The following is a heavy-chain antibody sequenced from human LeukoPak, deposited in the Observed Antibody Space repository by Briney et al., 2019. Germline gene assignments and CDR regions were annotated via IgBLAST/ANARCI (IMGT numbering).Heavy chain of an antibody. CDR3: ASKVAGGSVY. D-gene: IGHD3-10*01. J-gene: IGHJ4*02. CDR1: GFAFSSYV. CDR2: ISESGVGT. V-gene: IGHV3-23*01. Sequence: GGSLRLSCAASGFAFSSYVMGWVRQAPGKGPEWVTSISESGVGTYYADSVKGRFTISRDNSKNTLYLQMYSLRAEDTAVYYCASKVAGGSVYWGQGSLVTVSS.